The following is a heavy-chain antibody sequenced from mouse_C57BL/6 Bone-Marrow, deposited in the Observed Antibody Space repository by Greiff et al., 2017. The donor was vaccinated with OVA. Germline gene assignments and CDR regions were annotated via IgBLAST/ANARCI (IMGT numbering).Heavy chain of an antibody. CDR2: ISNGGGST. V-gene: IGHV5-12*01. Sequence: EVKLMESGGGLVQPGGSLKLSCAASGFTFSDYYMYWVRQTPEKRLEWVAYISNGGGSTYYPDTVKGRFTISRDNAKNTLYLQMSRLKSEDTAMYYCARSEYGNYVRYAMDYWGQGTSVTVSS. D-gene: IGHD2-1*01. J-gene: IGHJ4*01. CDR3: ARSEYGNYVRYAMDY. CDR1: GFTFSDYY.